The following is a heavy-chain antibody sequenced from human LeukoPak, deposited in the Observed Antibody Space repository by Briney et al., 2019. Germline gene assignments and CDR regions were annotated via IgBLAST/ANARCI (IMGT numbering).Heavy chain of an antibody. CDR2: INQDGSKE. Sequence: GGSLRLSCAASGFTFSNYWMTWVRQAPGKGLEWDAHINQDGSKEYYMDSVKARFTISRDNAKNSLSLQMNSLRAEDTAVYYCVRDGGVSGYDLLDYWGQGTLVTVSS. V-gene: IGHV3-7*01. CDR1: GFTFSNYW. D-gene: IGHD5-12*01. J-gene: IGHJ4*02. CDR3: VRDGGVSGYDLLDY.